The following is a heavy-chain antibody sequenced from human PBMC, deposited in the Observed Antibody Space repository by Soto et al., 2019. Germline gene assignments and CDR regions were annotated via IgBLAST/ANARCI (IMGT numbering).Heavy chain of an antibody. CDR3: ARGAIGYSYRSTAFDS. V-gene: IGHV3-66*01. CDR2: IFSGGST. Sequence: EVQVVESGGGLVQPGGSLRLSCAASGFSVSSNYMSWVRQAPGKGLEWVSIIFSGGSTYYADSVKGRFTISRDNSKNTLFLQMNSLRAEDTAVYYCARGAIGYSYRSTAFDSWGQGTLVTVSS. D-gene: IGHD5-18*01. CDR1: GFSVSSNY. J-gene: IGHJ4*02.